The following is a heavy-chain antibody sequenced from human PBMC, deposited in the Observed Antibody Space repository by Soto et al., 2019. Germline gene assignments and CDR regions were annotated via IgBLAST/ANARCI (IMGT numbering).Heavy chain of an antibody. CDR3: ASKVDTTLGD. Sequence: SETLSLTCAVSGGSISRSNWWTWVRQPPGKGLEWIGEIYHSGSTNYNPSLKTRVTFSVDKSKNQFSLRLTSVTAADTAVYYCASKVDTTLGDWGQGTMVTVYS. CDR2: IYHSGST. CDR1: GGSISRSNW. D-gene: IGHD5-18*01. V-gene: IGHV4-4*02. J-gene: IGHJ4*02.